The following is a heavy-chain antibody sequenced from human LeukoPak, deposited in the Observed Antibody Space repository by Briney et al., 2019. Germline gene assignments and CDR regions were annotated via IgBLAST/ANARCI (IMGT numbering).Heavy chain of an antibody. CDR3: ARDRLLWFGELDY. V-gene: IGHV4-59*12. CDR1: GGSISSYY. CDR2: IYYSGST. Sequence: SETLSLTCTVSGGSISSYYWSWIRQPPGKGLEWIGYIYYSGSTNYNPSLKSRVTISVDTSKNQISLKLRSLTAADTAVYFCARDRLLWFGELDYWGQGTLVIVSS. D-gene: IGHD3-10*01. J-gene: IGHJ4*02.